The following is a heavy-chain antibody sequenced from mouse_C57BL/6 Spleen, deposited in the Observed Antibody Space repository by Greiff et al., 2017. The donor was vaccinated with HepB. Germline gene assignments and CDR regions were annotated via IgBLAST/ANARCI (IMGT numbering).Heavy chain of an antibody. J-gene: IGHJ2*01. CDR2: ISYDGSN. D-gene: IGHD1-1*02. CDR3: ARGPSYGAFDY. CDR1: GYSITSGYY. V-gene: IGHV3-6*01. Sequence: ESGPGLVKPSQSLSLTCSVTGYSITSGYYWNWIRQFPGNKLEWMGYISYDGSNNYNPSLKNRISITRDTSKNQFFLKLNSVTTEDTATYYCARGPSYGAFDYWGQGTTLTVSS.